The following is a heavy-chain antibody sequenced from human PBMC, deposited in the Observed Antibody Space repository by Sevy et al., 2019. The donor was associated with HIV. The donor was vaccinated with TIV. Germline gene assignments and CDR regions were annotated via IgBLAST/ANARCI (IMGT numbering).Heavy chain of an antibody. CDR2: IYPGDSDT. D-gene: IGHD3-10*01. J-gene: IGHJ6*02. CDR3: ARFGSYSLSYYGMDV. V-gene: IGHV5-51*01. Sequence: GESLKISCKGAGYTFSNYWIAWVRQMPGKGLEWMGIIYPGDSDTRYSPSFQGQVTISADKSISTAYLQWNSLRASDTAMYYCARFGSYSLSYYGMDVWGQGTTVTVSS. CDR1: GYTFSNYW.